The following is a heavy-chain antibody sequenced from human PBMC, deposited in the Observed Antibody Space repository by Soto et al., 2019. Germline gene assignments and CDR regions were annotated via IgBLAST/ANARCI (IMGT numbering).Heavy chain of an antibody. V-gene: IGHV3-33*01. CDR2: IWYDGSKK. J-gene: IGHJ4*02. CDR3: ARGRGVDYGGNSGYYDY. CDR1: GFTFSGHG. D-gene: IGHD4-17*01. Sequence: QVQLVESGGGVVQPGTSLRLSCAASGFTFSGHGMHWVRQAPGKGLEWMAVIWYDGSKKYYGDSVKGRFTISRDNSKNTLFLQMNSLRVEDTAVYYCARGRGVDYGGNSGYYDYWGQGTLVTVSS.